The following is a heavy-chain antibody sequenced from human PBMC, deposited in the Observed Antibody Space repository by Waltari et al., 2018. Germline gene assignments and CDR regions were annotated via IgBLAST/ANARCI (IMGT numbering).Heavy chain of an antibody. V-gene: IGHV2-5*01. CDR3: AHVTSYYDSSGYYFDY. D-gene: IGHD3-22*01. J-gene: IGHJ4*02. Sequence: QITLKESGPTLVKPTQTLTLTCTFSGFSLSTSGVGVGWIRQPPGKALEWLALIYWNDDKRYSPSLNSRLTITKDTSKNQVVLTMTNMDPVDTATYYCAHVTSYYDSSGYYFDYWGQGTLVTVSS. CDR1: GFSLSTSGVG. CDR2: IYWNDDK.